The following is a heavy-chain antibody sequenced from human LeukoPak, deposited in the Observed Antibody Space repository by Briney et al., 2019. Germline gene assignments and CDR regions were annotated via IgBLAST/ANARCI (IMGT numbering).Heavy chain of an antibody. V-gene: IGHV3-33*01. D-gene: IGHD3-16*02. CDR2: IWYDGSNK. CDR1: GFTFSSYS. Sequence: GGSLRLSCAASGFTFSSYSMHWVRQAPGKGLEWVAVIWYDGSNKYYADSVKGRFTISRDNSKNTLYLQMNSLRAEDTAVYYCARDRYTPYYFDYWGQGTLVTVSS. J-gene: IGHJ4*02. CDR3: ARDRYTPYYFDY.